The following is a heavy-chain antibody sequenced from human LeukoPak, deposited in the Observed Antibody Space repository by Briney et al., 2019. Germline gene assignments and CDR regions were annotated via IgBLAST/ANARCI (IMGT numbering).Heavy chain of an antibody. CDR3: ARGLYYYDSSGYPTTAEYFQH. CDR1: GGTFSSYA. Sequence: WSSVKVSCKASGGTFSSYAISWVRQAPGQGLEWMGGIIPTFGTANYAQKFQGRVTITTDESTSTAYMELSSLRSEDTAVYYCARGLYYYDSSGYPTTAEYFQHWGQGTLVTVSS. J-gene: IGHJ1*01. V-gene: IGHV1-69*05. CDR2: IIPTFGTA. D-gene: IGHD3-22*01.